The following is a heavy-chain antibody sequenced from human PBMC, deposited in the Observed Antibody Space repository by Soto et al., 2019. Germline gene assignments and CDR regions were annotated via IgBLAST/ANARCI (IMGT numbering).Heavy chain of an antibody. V-gene: IGHV4-38-2*01. Sequence: SETLSLTCAVSGYSISSGYYCGWIRQPPGKGLEWIGSIYHSGNTYYNPSLKSRVTISVDASKNHFSLKLSSVTAADTAVYYCARARIVVAGTIVDYWGQGTLVTVSS. D-gene: IGHD6-19*01. J-gene: IGHJ4*02. CDR2: IYHSGNT. CDR3: ARARIVVAGTIVDY. CDR1: GYSISSGYY.